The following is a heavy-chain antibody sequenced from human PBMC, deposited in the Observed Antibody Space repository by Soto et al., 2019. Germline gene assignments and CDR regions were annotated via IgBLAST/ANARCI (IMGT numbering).Heavy chain of an antibody. Sequence: SETLSLTCTVSGGSISSYYWSWIRQPPGKGLEWIGYIYYSGSTNYNPSLKSRVTISVDTSKNQFSLKLSSVTAADTAVYYCARLITAMGPYYYYYYMDVWGKGTTVTVSS. CDR1: GGSISSYY. V-gene: IGHV4-59*08. J-gene: IGHJ6*03. D-gene: IGHD5-18*01. CDR3: ARLITAMGPYYYYYYMDV. CDR2: IYYSGST.